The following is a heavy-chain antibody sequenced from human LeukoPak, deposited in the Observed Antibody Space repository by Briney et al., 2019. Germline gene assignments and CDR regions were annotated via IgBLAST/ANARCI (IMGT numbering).Heavy chain of an antibody. Sequence: GGSLRLSCAASGFTFSSYGMHWVRQAPGRGLEWVAVISYDGSNKYYADSVKGRFTISRDNSKNTLYLQMNSLRAEDTAVYYCARKCYGDYDDAFDIWGQGTMVTVSS. V-gene: IGHV3-30*03. CDR1: GFTFSSYG. CDR2: ISYDGSNK. CDR3: ARKCYGDYDDAFDI. D-gene: IGHD4-17*01. J-gene: IGHJ3*02.